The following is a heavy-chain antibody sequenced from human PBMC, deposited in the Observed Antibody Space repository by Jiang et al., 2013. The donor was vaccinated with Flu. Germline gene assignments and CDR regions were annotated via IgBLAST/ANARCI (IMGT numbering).Heavy chain of an antibody. V-gene: IGHV6-1*01. Sequence: QTLSLTCAISGDSVSSNSAAWNWIRQSPSRGLEWLGRTYYRSKWYNDYAVSVKSRITINPDTSKNQFSLQLNSVTPEDTAVYYCARTAEKYHSYPAYYFDYWGQGTLVTVSS. CDR2: TYYRSKWYN. D-gene: IGHD2-2*01. CDR1: GDSVSSNSAA. J-gene: IGHJ4*02. CDR3: ARTAEKYHSYPAYYFDY.